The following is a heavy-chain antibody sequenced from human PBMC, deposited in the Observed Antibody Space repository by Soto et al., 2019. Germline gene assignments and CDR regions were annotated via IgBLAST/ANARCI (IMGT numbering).Heavy chain of an antibody. CDR1: GGTFSSYA. V-gene: IGHV1-69*13. Sequence: SVKVSCKASGGTFSSYAISWVRQAPGQGLEWMGGIIPIFGTANYAQKFQGRVTITADESTSTAYMELSSLRSEDTAVYYCARVVRRNSSGWYDWFDPWGQGTLVTVS. CDR3: ARVVRRNSSGWYDWFDP. CDR2: IIPIFGTA. D-gene: IGHD6-19*01. J-gene: IGHJ5*02.